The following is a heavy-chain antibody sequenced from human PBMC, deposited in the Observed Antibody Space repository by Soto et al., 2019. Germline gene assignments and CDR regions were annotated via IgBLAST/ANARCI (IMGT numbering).Heavy chain of an antibody. CDR3: ARQGFGPLQGRVDV. Sequence: QVQLQESGPGLVKPSETLSLSCTVSGGSISSYYWSWFRQSPGKRLEWIGYVHHSWGSSYNPSLQRRVAISLDPSKSQFSLKVTSVTATDTAVYYCARQGFGPLQGRVDVWGQGTTVTVSS. V-gene: IGHV4-59*08. CDR2: VHHSWGS. J-gene: IGHJ6*02. D-gene: IGHD3-10*01. CDR1: GGSISSYY.